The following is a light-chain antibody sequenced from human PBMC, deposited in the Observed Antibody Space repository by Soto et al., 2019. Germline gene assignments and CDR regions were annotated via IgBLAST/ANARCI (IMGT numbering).Light chain of an antibody. CDR1: SGHSDYA. Sequence: QSVLTQSPSASASLGASVKLTCTLSSGHSDYAIAWHQQQPEKGPRFLMKFNTDGSHTKGDGIPDRFSGSSSGAERYLTISSLQPEDEADYYCQTWGAGPSVVFGGGTKLTVL. CDR2: FNTDGSH. J-gene: IGLJ3*02. CDR3: QTWGAGPSVV. V-gene: IGLV4-69*01.